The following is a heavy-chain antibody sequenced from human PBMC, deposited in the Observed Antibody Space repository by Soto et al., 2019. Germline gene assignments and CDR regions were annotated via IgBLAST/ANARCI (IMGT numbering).Heavy chain of an antibody. CDR2: ISGSGDST. CDR3: VKRGYCNILDCYDAFDV. CDR1: GFTFSSSA. D-gene: IGHD2-15*01. Sequence: EVQLLESGGGLVQPGGSLRLSCAASGFTFSSSAMNWVRQAPGKGLEWVSRISGSGDSTSYADSVKGRFTISRDNSKNTLYLQVNSLRGEDTAVYYCVKRGYCNILDCYDAFDVWGQGTLVTVSS. J-gene: IGHJ3*01. V-gene: IGHV3-23*01.